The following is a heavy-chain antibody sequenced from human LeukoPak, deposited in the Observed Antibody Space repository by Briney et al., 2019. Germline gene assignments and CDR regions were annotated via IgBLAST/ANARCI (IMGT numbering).Heavy chain of an antibody. CDR3: ATTAATRKAVY. CDR1: GFTVSSNY. Sequence: GGSLRLSCAASGFTVSSNYMSWVRQAPGKGLEWVSVIFSGGRTYNTDSVKGRFTISRDNSKNTLYLQMNSLRAEDTAVYYCATTAATRKAVYWGQGTLVTVSS. J-gene: IGHJ4*02. CDR2: IFSGGRT. D-gene: IGHD6-25*01. V-gene: IGHV3-53*01.